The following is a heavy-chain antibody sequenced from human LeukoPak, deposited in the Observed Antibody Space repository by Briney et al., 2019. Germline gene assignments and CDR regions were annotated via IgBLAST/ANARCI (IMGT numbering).Heavy chain of an antibody. CDR2: ISGSGGTT. J-gene: IGHJ3*02. CDR1: GFTFRNYA. V-gene: IGHV3-23*01. Sequence: PGGSLRLSCAASGFTFRNYAMSWVRQAPGKGLEWVSAISGSGGTTYHADSVKGRFTISRDNSKNTLYLQMNSLRAEDTAVYYCARERAEAAFDIWGQGTMVTVSS. D-gene: IGHD1-1*01. CDR3: ARERAEAAFDI.